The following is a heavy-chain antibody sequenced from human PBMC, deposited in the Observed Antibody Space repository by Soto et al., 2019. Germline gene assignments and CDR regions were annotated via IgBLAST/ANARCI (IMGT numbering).Heavy chain of an antibody. V-gene: IGHV4-31*03. CDR2: IYYSGST. Sequence: QVQLQESGPGLVKPSQTLSLTCTVSGGSISSGGYYWSWIRQHPGKGLGWIGYIYYSGSTYYNPSLKSRVTISVDTSKNQFTLKLSSVTAADTAVYYCAREFGSSWYRGYAFDIWGQGTMVTVSS. CDR3: AREFGSSWYRGYAFDI. J-gene: IGHJ3*02. CDR1: GGSISSGGYY. D-gene: IGHD6-13*01.